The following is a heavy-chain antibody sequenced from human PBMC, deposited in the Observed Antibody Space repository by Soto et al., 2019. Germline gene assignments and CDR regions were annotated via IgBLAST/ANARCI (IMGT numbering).Heavy chain of an antibody. CDR3: ARIGGNSADYYYYGMDV. V-gene: IGHV5-51*01. D-gene: IGHD2-21*02. Sequence: PGESLKISFKGSGYSFTSYWIGWVRQMPGKGLEWMGIIYPGDSDTRYSPSFQGQVTISADKSISTAYLQWSSLKASDTAMYYCARIGGNSADYYYYGMDVWGQGTTVTVSS. J-gene: IGHJ6*02. CDR2: IYPGDSDT. CDR1: GYSFTSYW.